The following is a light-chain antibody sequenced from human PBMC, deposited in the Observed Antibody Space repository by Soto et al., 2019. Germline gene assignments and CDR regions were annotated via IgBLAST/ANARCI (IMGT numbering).Light chain of an antibody. V-gene: IGLV1-44*01. J-gene: IGLJ1*01. CDR3: AAWDDSLNGSYV. Sequence: QSVLTQPPSASGTPGQRVTISCSGSSSNIGSNTVNCYQQLPGTAPKLLIYSNNQRPSGVPDRFSGSKSGTSASLAISGLQSEDEADYYCAAWDDSLNGSYVFGTGTKLTVL. CDR1: SSNIGSNT. CDR2: SNN.